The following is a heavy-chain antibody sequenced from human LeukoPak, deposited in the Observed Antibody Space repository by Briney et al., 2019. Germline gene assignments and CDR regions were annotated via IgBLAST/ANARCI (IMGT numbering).Heavy chain of an antibody. J-gene: IGHJ4*02. CDR2: ISGSGTGT. CDR1: GFTFSSSA. D-gene: IGHD1-7*01. V-gene: IGHV3-23*01. Sequence: PGGSLRLSCAASGFTFSSSAMSWVRQAPGKGLYRVSAISGSGTGTYYADSVKGRFTISIDNSKNTLYLQMNSLRAEDTAVYYCAKGGGTGTRFVYWGQGTLVTVSS. CDR3: AKGGGTGTRFVY.